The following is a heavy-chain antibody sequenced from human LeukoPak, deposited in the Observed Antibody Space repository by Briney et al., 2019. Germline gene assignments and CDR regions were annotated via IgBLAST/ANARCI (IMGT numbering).Heavy chain of an antibody. Sequence: ASVKVSCKASGYTFTGYYMHWVRQAPGQGLEWMGWINPNSGGTNYAQKFQGRVTMTRDTSISTAYMELSRLRSDDTAVYYCARAYYDILPGYYYYYFDYWGQGTLVTVSS. D-gene: IGHD3-9*01. J-gene: IGHJ4*02. CDR2: INPNSGGT. CDR3: ARAYYDILPGYYYYYFDY. V-gene: IGHV1-2*02. CDR1: GYTFTGYY.